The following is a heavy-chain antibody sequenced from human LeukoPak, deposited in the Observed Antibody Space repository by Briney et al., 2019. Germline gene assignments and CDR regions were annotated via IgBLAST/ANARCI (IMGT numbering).Heavy chain of an antibody. J-gene: IGHJ3*02. D-gene: IGHD1-26*01. CDR1: GFIFSSYA. Sequence: GGSLRLSCAASGFIFSSYAMGWVRQAPGRGLEWVSGIRDSGDTTFYADSVRSRFSISRDNSKNTLYLQMNSLRAEDTALYYCAKTSYSGNNGQAFDIWGQGTMVTVSS. CDR2: IRDSGDTT. CDR3: AKTSYSGNNGQAFDI. V-gene: IGHV3-23*01.